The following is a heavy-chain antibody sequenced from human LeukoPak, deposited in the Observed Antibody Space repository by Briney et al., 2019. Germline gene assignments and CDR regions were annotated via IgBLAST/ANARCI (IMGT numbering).Heavy chain of an antibody. CDR1: GGSTSSSNYY. D-gene: IGHD1-1*01. CDR3: ARNCRALVGVATTWYNYFDA. J-gene: IGHJ5*02. Sequence: PSETLSLTCTVSGGSTSSSNYYWTWIRQPAGKGLEWIGRFSTSGDTIYNPSLKSRVTISGDISTNHFSLKLTSVTAADTAIYYFARNCRALVGVATTWYNYFDAWGQGILVTVSS. V-gene: IGHV4-61*02. CDR2: FSTSGDT.